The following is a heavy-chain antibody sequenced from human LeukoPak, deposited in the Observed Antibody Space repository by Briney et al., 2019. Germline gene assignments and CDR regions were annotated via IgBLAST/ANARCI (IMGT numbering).Heavy chain of an antibody. CDR3: ARGGYYDSSGRSAKAFDI. V-gene: IGHV1-18*01. J-gene: IGHJ3*02. CDR2: ISAYNGDT. Sequence: ASVKVSCKASGYTFTNFGISWLRQAPGQGLEWMGWISAYNGDTNYVRKLQGRVTMTTDTSTSTAYMELRSLRSDDTAVYYCARGGYYDSSGRSAKAFDIWGQGTMVTVSS. D-gene: IGHD3-22*01. CDR1: GYTFTNFG.